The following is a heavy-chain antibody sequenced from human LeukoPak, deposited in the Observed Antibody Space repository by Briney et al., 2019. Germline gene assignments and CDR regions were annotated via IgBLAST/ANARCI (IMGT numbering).Heavy chain of an antibody. J-gene: IGHJ4*02. CDR1: GYSFTGYY. D-gene: IGHD1-26*01. CDR2: ISSNNGVT. V-gene: IGHV1-2*02. CDR3: ARHMGHTGYFDF. Sequence: GASVKVSCKASGYSFTGYYIHWVRQAPGHVLEWMGWISSNNGVTKYAQKFQDRVTLTRDISISTVYMELNRLTSDDTAVYYCARHMGHTGYFDFWGQGTLVTVSS.